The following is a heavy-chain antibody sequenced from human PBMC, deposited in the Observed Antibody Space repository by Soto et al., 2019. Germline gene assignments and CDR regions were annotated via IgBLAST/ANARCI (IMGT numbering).Heavy chain of an antibody. J-gene: IGHJ4*02. D-gene: IGHD6-6*01. CDR2: IWYDGSNK. V-gene: IGHV3-33*01. CDR3: ARDREKLVLDGVLGY. CDR1: GFTFSSYG. Sequence: GSLRLSCAASGFTFSSYGMHWVRQAPGKGLEWVAVIWYDGSNKYYADSVKGRFTISRDNSKNTLYLQMNSLRAEDTAVYYCARDREKLVLDGVLGYWGQGTLVTVYS.